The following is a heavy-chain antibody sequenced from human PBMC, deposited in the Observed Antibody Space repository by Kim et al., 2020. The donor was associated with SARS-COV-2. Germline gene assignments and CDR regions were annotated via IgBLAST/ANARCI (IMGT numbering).Heavy chain of an antibody. Sequence: DSVKRRFTIPRDNSKNTLYLQMISLRAEDTVVYYCAKVGAAAASFDYWGKGTLVTVS. V-gene: IGHV3-23*01. D-gene: IGHD6-13*01. CDR3: AKVGAAAASFDY. J-gene: IGHJ4*02.